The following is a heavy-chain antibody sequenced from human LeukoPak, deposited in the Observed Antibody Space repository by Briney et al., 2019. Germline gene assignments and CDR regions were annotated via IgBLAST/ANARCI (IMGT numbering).Heavy chain of an antibody. CDR2: IKEDGSEK. Sequence: GGSLRLSCVASGFTFTRYWMTWVRQAPGTGLELVANIKEDGSEKYYVDSVKGRFTISRDNAKNSLYLQMNSLRAEDTAVYYCVRYYTRHSWYFDLWGRGTLVTVSS. V-gene: IGHV3-7*01. CDR1: GFTFTRYW. CDR3: VRYYTRHSWYFDL. J-gene: IGHJ2*01. D-gene: IGHD3-10*01.